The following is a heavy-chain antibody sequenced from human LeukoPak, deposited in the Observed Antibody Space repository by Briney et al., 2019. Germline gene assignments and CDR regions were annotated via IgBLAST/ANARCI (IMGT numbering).Heavy chain of an antibody. CDR3: ARVMDILTGYSYFDY. Sequence: SETLSLTCTVSGGSISSYYWSWIRQPPGKGLEWIGYIYYSGSTNYNPSLKSRVTISVDTSKNQFSLKLSSVTAADTAVYYCARVMDILTGYSYFDYWGQGTLVTVSS. J-gene: IGHJ4*02. CDR2: IYYSGST. CDR1: GGSISSYY. D-gene: IGHD3-9*01. V-gene: IGHV4-59*01.